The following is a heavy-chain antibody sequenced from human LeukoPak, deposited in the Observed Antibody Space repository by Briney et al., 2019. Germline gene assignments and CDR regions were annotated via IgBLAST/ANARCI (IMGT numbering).Heavy chain of an antibody. CDR3: ARGPFKLGYSYNLRVLPLTLGMDV. CDR1: GGSFSGYY. J-gene: IGHJ6*02. Sequence: KPSETLSLTCAVYGGSFSGYYWSWIRQPPGKGLEWIGEINHSGSTNYNPSLKSRVTISVDTSKNQFSLKLSSVTAADTAVYYCARGPFKLGYSYNLRVLPLTLGMDVWGQGTTVTVSS. V-gene: IGHV4-34*01. CDR2: INHSGST. D-gene: IGHD5-18*01.